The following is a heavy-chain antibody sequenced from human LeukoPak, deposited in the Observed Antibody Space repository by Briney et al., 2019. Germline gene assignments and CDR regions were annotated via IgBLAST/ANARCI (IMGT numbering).Heavy chain of an antibody. D-gene: IGHD5-18*01. CDR1: GFTFSSYA. CDR3: AKGGYSYGSYYFDY. J-gene: IGHJ4*02. V-gene: IGHV3-23*01. Sequence: GRSLRLSCAASGFTFSSYAMSWVRQAPGKGLEWVSAISGSGGSTYYADSVKGRFTISRDNSKNTLYLQMNSLRAEDTAVYYCAKGGYSYGSYYFDYWGQGTLVTVSS. CDR2: ISGSGGST.